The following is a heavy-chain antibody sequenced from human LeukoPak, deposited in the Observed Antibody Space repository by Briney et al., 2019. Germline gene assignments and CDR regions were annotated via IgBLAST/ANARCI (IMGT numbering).Heavy chain of an antibody. Sequence: PSETLSLTCTVSGGSISSYYWSWIRQPPGKGLEWIGYIYYSGSTNYNPSLKSRVTISVDTSKNQFSLKLSSVTAADTAVYYCARSGTFYDSSGVDYWGQGTLVTVSS. CDR2: IYYSGST. V-gene: IGHV4-59*01. D-gene: IGHD3-22*01. CDR1: GGSISSYY. J-gene: IGHJ4*02. CDR3: ARSGTFYDSSGVDY.